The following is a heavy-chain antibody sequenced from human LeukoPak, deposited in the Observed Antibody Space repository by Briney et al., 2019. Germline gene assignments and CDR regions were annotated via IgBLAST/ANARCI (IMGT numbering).Heavy chain of an antibody. CDR2: ISGSGGST. D-gene: IGHD6-6*01. J-gene: IGHJ2*01. V-gene: IGHV3-23*01. CDR3: ARRPIAAHYYWYFDL. Sequence: GGSLRLSCAASGFTFSSYAMSWVRQAPGKGLEWVSAISGSGGSTYYADSVKGRFTISRDNSKNTLYLQMNSLKASDTAMYYCARRPIAAHYYWYFDLWGRGTLVTVSS. CDR1: GFTFSSYA.